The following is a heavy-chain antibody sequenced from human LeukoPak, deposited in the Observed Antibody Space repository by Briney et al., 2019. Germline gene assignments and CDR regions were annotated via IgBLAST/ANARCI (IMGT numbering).Heavy chain of an antibody. CDR3: AKNYYDSSGYYLEYFQH. CDR1: GFTFSSYA. CDR2: IRGSGGST. Sequence: PGGSLRLSCAASGFTFSSYAMSWVRQAPGKGLEWVSAIRGSGGSTYYADSVKGRFTISRDNSKNTLYLQMNSLRAEDTAVYYCAKNYYDSSGYYLEYFQHWGQGTLVTVSS. V-gene: IGHV3-23*01. D-gene: IGHD3-22*01. J-gene: IGHJ1*01.